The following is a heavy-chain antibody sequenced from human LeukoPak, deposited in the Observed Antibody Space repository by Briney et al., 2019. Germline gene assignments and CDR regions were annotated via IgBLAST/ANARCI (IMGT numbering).Heavy chain of an antibody. D-gene: IGHD1-26*01. CDR2: ISWNSGSI. J-gene: IGHJ4*02. Sequence: GGSLRLSCAASGFTFDDYAMHWVRQAPGKGLEWVSGISWNSGSIGYVDSVKGRFTISRDNAKNSLYLQMNSLRAEDTALYYCAKVHDFRYGSYPDYWGQGTLVTVSS. CDR1: GFTFDDYA. CDR3: AKVHDFRYGSYPDY. V-gene: IGHV3-9*01.